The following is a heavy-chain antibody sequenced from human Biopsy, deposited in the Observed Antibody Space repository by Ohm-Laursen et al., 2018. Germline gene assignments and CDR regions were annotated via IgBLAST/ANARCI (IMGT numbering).Heavy chain of an antibody. J-gene: IGHJ1*01. CDR2: NIPILGTG. CDR1: GYSLSTFG. CDR3: ATKLTGYFHH. V-gene: IGHV1-69*06. D-gene: IGHD3-9*01. Sequence: GASVKVSCKASGYSLSTFGLNWVRQAPGQGLEWLGGNIPILGTGNYAQKFQDRVTVAADTSTSTATMELRSLRSDDTAVYYCATKLTGYFHHWGQGTLVIVSS.